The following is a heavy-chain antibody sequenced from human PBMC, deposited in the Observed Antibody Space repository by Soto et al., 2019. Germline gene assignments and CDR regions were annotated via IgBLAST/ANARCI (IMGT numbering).Heavy chain of an antibody. V-gene: IGHV1-18*03. J-gene: IGHJ6*01. D-gene: IGHD6-19*01. CDR3: SSEAVAAIGGVHYYYGIDV. Sequence: QVQLVQSGAEVKKPGASVKVSCKASGYTFTSYGISWVRQAPGQGLEWMGWISAYNGNTNYPQNLQGRVTMTTDTSTSTAYMVLSSLRSDDMAVDFCSSEAVAAIGGVHYYYGIDVWGQGTTVPDSS. CDR2: ISAYNGNT. CDR1: GYTFTSYG.